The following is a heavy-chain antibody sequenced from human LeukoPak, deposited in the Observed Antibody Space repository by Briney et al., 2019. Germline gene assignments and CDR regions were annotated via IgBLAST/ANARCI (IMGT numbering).Heavy chain of an antibody. Sequence: PGGSLRLSCAASGFTFSSYSMNWVRQAPGKGLEWVAVIWYDGSKKYYVDSVKGRFTISRDNSKNTLYLQMNSLRAEDTAVYYCARRDGDNDRGFDYWGQGTLVTVSS. CDR1: GFTFSSYS. D-gene: IGHD4-23*01. CDR2: IWYDGSKK. V-gene: IGHV3-33*08. J-gene: IGHJ4*02. CDR3: ARRDGDNDRGFDY.